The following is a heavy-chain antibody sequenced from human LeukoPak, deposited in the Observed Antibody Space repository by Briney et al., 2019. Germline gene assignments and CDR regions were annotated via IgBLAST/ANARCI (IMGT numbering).Heavy chain of an antibody. V-gene: IGHV4-4*07. CDR1: GGSINSYY. CDR2: IYTSGST. J-gene: IGHJ3*02. Sequence: SETLSLTCTVSGGSINSYYWSWIRQPAGKGLEWIGRIYTSGSTNYNPSLKSRVTMSVDTSKNQFSLKLSSVTAADTAVYYCARDSNSSGWQLVPTGAFDIWGQGTMVTVSS. CDR3: ARDSNSSGWQLVPTGAFDI. D-gene: IGHD6-19*01.